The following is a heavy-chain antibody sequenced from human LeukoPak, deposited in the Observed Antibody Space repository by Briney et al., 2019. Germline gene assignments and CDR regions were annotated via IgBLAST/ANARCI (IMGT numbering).Heavy chain of an antibody. V-gene: IGHV3-33*01. CDR3: ARDELDAVDS. CDR1: GFTFGSHG. CDR2: IWYDGSNK. Sequence: GGSPRLSCAASGFTFGSHGMHWVRQAPGKGLEWVAVIWYDGSNKYYADSVKGRFSISRDNSKNTLYLQMNSLRAEDTAVYYCARDELDAVDSWGQGTMVTVSS. J-gene: IGHJ3*02. D-gene: IGHD1-7*01.